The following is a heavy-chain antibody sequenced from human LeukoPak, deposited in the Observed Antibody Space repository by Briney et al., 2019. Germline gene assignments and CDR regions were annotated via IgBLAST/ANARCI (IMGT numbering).Heavy chain of an antibody. Sequence: KPGGSLRLSCAASGFTFSDYSMNWVRQAPGKGLEWIGFIRSNVYGGTTEYAASVRGRFTISREDSKSIAYLQMSSLKIEDTAVYYCTRERAYCRGATCYFSYDIWGQGTKVTVSS. V-gene: IGHV3-49*04. D-gene: IGHD2-2*01. J-gene: IGHJ3*02. CDR2: IRSNVYGGTT. CDR1: GFTFSDYS. CDR3: TRERAYCRGATCYFSYDI.